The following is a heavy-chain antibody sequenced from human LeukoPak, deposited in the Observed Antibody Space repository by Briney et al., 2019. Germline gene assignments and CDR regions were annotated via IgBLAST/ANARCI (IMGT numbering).Heavy chain of an antibody. CDR2: IHHRGST. CDR1: GESLSGYY. V-gene: IGHV4-34*01. D-gene: IGHD6-6*01. Sequence: SETPSLTCVLSGESLSGYYWSWIRQTPEKGLEWIGEIHHRGSTHYNPSLLGRVTISLDMSKNQFSLDLSSVTAADTATYFCARLSPYSRSSYVFDYWGQGSLVTVSS. J-gene: IGHJ4*02. CDR3: ARLSPYSRSSYVFDY.